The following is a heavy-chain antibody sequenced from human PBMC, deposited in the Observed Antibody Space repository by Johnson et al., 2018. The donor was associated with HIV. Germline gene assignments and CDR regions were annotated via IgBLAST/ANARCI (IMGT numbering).Heavy chain of an antibody. Sequence: VQLVESGGGLVQPGRSLRLSCAASGFTFDDYAMHWVRQAPGKGLEWVSGISWNSGSIGYADSVKGRFTISRDNAKNSLYLQMNSLRAEDTALYYCATGIRGGYRDAAFDSWGRGTMVTVAS. V-gene: IGHV3-9*01. D-gene: IGHD3-10*01. CDR1: GFTFDDYA. J-gene: IGHJ3*02. CDR2: ISWNSGSI. CDR3: ATGIRGGYRDAAFDS.